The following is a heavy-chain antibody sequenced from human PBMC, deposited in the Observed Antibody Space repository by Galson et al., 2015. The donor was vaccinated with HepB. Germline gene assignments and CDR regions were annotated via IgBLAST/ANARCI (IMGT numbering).Heavy chain of an antibody. V-gene: IGHV3-74*01. D-gene: IGHD3-22*01. CDR3: ARAWYDSSGYYYVNYYYYYMDV. CDR1: GFTFSSYW. J-gene: IGHJ6*03. Sequence: SLRLSCAASGFTFSSYWMHWVRQAPGKGLVWVSRINSDGSSTSYADSVKGRFTISRDNAKNTLYLQMNSLRAEDTAVYYCARAWYDSSGYYYVNYYYYYMDVWGKGTTVTVSS. CDR2: INSDGSST.